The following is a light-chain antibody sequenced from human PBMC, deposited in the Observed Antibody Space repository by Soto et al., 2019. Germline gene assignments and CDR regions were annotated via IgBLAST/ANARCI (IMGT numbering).Light chain of an antibody. CDR2: RDT. CDR3: QSYGSGLRGV. Sequence: QSVLTQPPSVSGAPGQKVTISCNGSTSDIGAGYDVHWYQQLPGTPPKLLIHRDTHRPSGVPDRFSGSKSVTSASLTIAGLQAEDEADYYCQSYGSGLRGVFGTGTKLTVL. V-gene: IGLV1-40*01. J-gene: IGLJ1*01. CDR1: TSDIGAGYD.